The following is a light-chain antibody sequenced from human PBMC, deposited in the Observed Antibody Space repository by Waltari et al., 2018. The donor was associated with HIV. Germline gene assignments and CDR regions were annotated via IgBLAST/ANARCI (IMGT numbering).Light chain of an antibody. Sequence: QSALPQPASVSGSPGQSLTISCPGTSSDVGGYNYVSWYQQHPGKAPKLMIYEVSNRPSGVSNRFSGSKSGNTASLTISGLQAEDEADYYCSSYTSSSTLVFGGGTKLTVL. CDR1: SSDVGGYNY. J-gene: IGLJ3*02. V-gene: IGLV2-14*01. CDR3: SSYTSSSTLV. CDR2: EVS.